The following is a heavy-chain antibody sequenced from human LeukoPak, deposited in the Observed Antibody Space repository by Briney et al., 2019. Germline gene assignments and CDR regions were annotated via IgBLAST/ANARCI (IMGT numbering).Heavy chain of an antibody. CDR2: INNIGNDI. Sequence: GGSLRLSCVISGFTFNTHSMNWVRQAPGKGLEWVSFINNIGNDIYYADSVKGRFTISRDNAKNSLYLQMNSLSAEDTAVYYCVTDDVGALPGDVFDIWGQGTMVTVSS. CDR3: VTDDVGALPGDVFDI. D-gene: IGHD1-26*01. V-gene: IGHV3-21*01. J-gene: IGHJ3*02. CDR1: GFTFNTHS.